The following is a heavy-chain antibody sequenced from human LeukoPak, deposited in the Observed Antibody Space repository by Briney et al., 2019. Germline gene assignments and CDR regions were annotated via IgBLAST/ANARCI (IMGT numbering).Heavy chain of an antibody. J-gene: IGHJ5*02. D-gene: IGHD2-15*01. CDR1: GYTFTGYY. CDR2: INPNSGGT. V-gene: IGHV1-2*02. CDR3: ARVGGSYDNWFDP. Sequence: ASVKVSCKASGYTFTGYYMHWVRQAPGQGLEWMGWINPNSGGTNYAQKFQGRVTMTRDTSISTAYMELSRLRSEDTAVYYCARVGGSYDNWFDPWGQGTLVTVSS.